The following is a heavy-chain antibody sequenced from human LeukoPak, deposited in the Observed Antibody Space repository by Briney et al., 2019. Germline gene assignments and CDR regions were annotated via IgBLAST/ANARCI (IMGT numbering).Heavy chain of an antibody. CDR2: IYYSGST. CDR1: GGSISSGGYY. D-gene: IGHD3-22*01. CDR3: AREYDSSGYYRRYFDY. J-gene: IGHJ4*02. Sequence: PSETLSLTCTVSGGSISSGGYYWSWIRQHPGKGLEWIGYIYYSGSTYYNPSLKSRVTISVDTSKNQFSLKLSSVTAADTAVYYCAREYDSSGYYRRYFDYWGQGTLVTVSS. V-gene: IGHV4-31*03.